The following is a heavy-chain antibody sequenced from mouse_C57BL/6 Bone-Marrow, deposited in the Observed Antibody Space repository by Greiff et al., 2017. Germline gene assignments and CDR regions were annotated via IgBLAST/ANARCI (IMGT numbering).Heavy chain of an antibody. CDR1: GFTFSDYG. CDR3: ARGPGFAY. Sequence: EVKLMESGGGLVKPGGSLQLSCAASGFTFSDYGMHWVRQAPEKGLEWVAYISSGSSTIYYADTVKGRFNISRDNAKNTLFLQMTSLRSEDTAMYYCARGPGFAYWGQGTLVTVSA. J-gene: IGHJ3*01. CDR2: ISSGSSTI. V-gene: IGHV5-17*01.